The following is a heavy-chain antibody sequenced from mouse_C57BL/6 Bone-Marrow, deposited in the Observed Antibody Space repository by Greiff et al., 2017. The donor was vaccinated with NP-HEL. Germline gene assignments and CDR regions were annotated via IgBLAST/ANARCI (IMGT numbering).Heavy chain of an antibody. D-gene: IGHD1-1*01. Sequence: VQLQQSGPGMVKPSQSLSLTCTVTGYSITSGYDWHWIRHFPGNKLEWMGYISYSGSTNYNPSLKSRISITHDTSKNHFFLKLNSVTTEDTATYYCARNYYGSRYWYFDVWGTGTTVTVSS. CDR1: GYSITSGYD. CDR3: ARNYYGSRYWYFDV. V-gene: IGHV3-1*01. CDR2: ISYSGST. J-gene: IGHJ1*03.